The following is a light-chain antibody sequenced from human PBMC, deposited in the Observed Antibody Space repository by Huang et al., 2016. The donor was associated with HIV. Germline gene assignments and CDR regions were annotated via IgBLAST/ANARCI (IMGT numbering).Light chain of an antibody. CDR1: QNINTH. CDR2: DAS. J-gene: IGKJ4*01. V-gene: IGKV3-11*01. Sequence: EIVLTQSPATLSFFPGQRVSLSCRASQNINTHLAWYQQRPGQPPRLLIYDASSRAPGVATRFSGSGSGTDFTPTISSLESEDFATYYCQQRVNGLTFGGGTKV. CDR3: QQRVNGLT.